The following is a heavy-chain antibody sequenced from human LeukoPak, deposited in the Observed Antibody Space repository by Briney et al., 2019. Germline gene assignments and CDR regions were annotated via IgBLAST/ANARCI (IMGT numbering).Heavy chain of an antibody. J-gene: IGHJ4*02. CDR2: VNPNSGNT. CDR1: GYTFTSYD. D-gene: IGHD6-19*01. Sequence: ASVKVSCKASGYTFTSYDINWVRQATGQGLEWMGWVNPNSGNTGYAQKFQGRVTMTRNTSISTAYMELSSLRSDDTALYYCTRDEPYSSGWYYFDYWGQGTLVTVSA. V-gene: IGHV1-8*01. CDR3: TRDEPYSSGWYYFDY.